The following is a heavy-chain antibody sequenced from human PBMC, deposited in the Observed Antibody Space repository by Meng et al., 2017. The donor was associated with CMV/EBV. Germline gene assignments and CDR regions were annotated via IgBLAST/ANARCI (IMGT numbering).Heavy chain of an antibody. D-gene: IGHD2-2*01. J-gene: IGHJ6*02. CDR3: ARDRYSSSTSCYWVGMDV. CDR2: TYYSSNWYN. Sequence: LRLSCAISGDSVSSNSAAWNWIRQSPSRGLEWLGRTYYSSNWYNDYAVSVKSRITINPDTSKNQFSLQLNSVTPEDTAVYYCARDRYSSSTSCYWVGMDVWGQGTTVTVSS. V-gene: IGHV6-1*01. CDR1: GDSVSSNSAA.